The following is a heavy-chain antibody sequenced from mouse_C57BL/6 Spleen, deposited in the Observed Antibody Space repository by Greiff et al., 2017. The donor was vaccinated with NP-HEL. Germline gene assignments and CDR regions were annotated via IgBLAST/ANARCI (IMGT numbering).Heavy chain of an antibody. D-gene: IGHD2-3*01. J-gene: IGHJ1*03. CDR2: ISDGGSYT. V-gene: IGHV5-4*01. Sequence: EVKLQESGGGLVKPGGSLKLSCAASGFTFSSYAMSWVRQTPEKRLEWVATISDGGSYTYYPDNVKGRFTISRDNAKNNLYLQMSHLKSEDTAMYYCARDRMEPHWYFDVWGTGTTVTVSS. CDR3: ARDRMEPHWYFDV. CDR1: GFTFSSYA.